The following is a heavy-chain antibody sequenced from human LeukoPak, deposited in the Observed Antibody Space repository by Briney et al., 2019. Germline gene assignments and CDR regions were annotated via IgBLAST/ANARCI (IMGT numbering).Heavy chain of an antibody. J-gene: IGHJ5*02. V-gene: IGHV4-34*01. CDR3: ARHRRGKRLERRDNWFDP. CDR2: INHSGST. D-gene: IGHD1-1*01. CDR1: GGSFSGYY. Sequence: PSETLSLTCAVYGGSFSGYYWSWIRQPPGKGLEWIGEINHSGSTNYNPSLKSRVTISVDTSKNQFSLKLSSVTAADTAVYYCARHRRGKRLERRDNWFDPWGQGTLVTVSS.